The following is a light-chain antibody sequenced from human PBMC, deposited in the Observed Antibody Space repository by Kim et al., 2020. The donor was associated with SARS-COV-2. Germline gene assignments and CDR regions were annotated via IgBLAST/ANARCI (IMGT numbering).Light chain of an antibody. CDR3: SSYTSSSSSYV. CDR1: SSDVGGYNY. J-gene: IGLJ1*01. Sequence: SITDSCTGTSSDVGGYNYVSWYQQHPGKAPKLRIYDVSNRPSGVSNHFSGSKSGNTASLTISGLQAEDEADYYCSSYTSSSSSYVFGTGTKVTVL. V-gene: IGLV2-14*03. CDR2: DVS.